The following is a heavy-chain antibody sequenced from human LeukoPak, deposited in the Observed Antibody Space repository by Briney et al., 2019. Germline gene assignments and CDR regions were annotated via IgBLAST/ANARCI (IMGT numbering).Heavy chain of an antibody. CDR2: IGPDGSGP. J-gene: IGHJ4*02. Sequence: GGSLRLSCETSGFTAGFTFSTSYMTWVRQAPGMGLEWVAEIGPDGSGPVYVDSVKGRFTISRDNAKNLLYLQMNSLRVEETAVYYCARDFSWRQFDYWGLGTLVTVSS. CDR3: ARDFSWRQFDY. V-gene: IGHV3-7*01. CDR1: GFTAGFTFSTSY.